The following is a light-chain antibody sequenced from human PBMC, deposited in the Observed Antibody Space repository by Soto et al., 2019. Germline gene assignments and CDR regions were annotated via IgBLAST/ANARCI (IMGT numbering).Light chain of an antibody. V-gene: IGLV1-40*01. Sequence: QSVLTQPPSVSGAPGQRVTISCTGSTSSIGAGFDVHWYQQLPGTAPKLLIYGNNNRPSGVPDRFSGSKSGTSASLAITGLQADDEADYYCQSYDRSLNDWVFGGGTQVTVL. CDR3: QSYDRSLNDWV. CDR1: TSSIGAGFD. J-gene: IGLJ3*02. CDR2: GNN.